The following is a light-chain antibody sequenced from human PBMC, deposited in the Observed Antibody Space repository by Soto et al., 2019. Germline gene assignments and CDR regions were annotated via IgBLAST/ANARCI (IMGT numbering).Light chain of an antibody. J-gene: IGLJ3*02. CDR3: QAYGSSLSVSV. Sequence: QSVLTQPPSVSGAPGQRVTISCTGSSFNIGAGYDVHWYQQLPGTAPKLLIYANNNRPSGVPDRFSGSKSGTSASLAITGLQAEDEADYYCQAYGSSLSVSVFGGGTKLTVL. CDR2: ANN. CDR1: SFNIGAGYD. V-gene: IGLV1-40*01.